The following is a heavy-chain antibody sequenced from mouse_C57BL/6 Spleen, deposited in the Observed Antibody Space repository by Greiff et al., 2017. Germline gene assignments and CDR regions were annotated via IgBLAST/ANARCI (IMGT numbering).Heavy chain of an antibody. CDR1: GYTFTSYW. Sequence: QVQLQQPGAELVKPGASVKMSCKASGYTFTSYWITWVKQRPGQGLEWIGDIYPGSGSTNYNEKFKSKATLTVDTSSSTAYMQLSSLTSEDSAVYYCARSKWAAQATGAMDYWGQGTSVTVSS. J-gene: IGHJ4*01. CDR3: ARSKWAAQATGAMDY. V-gene: IGHV1-55*01. D-gene: IGHD3-2*02. CDR2: IYPGSGST.